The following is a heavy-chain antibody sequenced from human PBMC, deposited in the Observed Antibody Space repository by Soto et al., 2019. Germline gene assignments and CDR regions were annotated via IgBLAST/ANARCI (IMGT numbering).Heavy chain of an antibody. V-gene: IGHV1-2*04. J-gene: IGHJ6*02. CDR1: GYSFTDYH. D-gene: IGHD2-8*01. CDR3: ARGDSTDCSNGVCSFFYNHEMDV. CDR2: INPKSGGT. Sequence: QVQLVQSGAEVKKPGASVKVSCKASGYSFTDYHIHWVRQAPGQGLEWLGRINPKSGGTSTAQKFQGWVPMTTDTSISTASMELTRLTSDDTAIYYCARGDSTDCSNGVCSFFYNHEMDVWGQGTTVTVSS.